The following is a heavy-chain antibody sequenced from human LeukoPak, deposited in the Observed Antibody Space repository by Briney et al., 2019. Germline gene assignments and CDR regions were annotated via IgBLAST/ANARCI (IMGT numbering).Heavy chain of an antibody. CDR1: GGSISSGGYY. CDR2: IHYSGST. D-gene: IGHD6-25*01. CDR3: ARAPTSRGDNWFDP. Sequence: SETLSLTCTVSGGSISSGGYYWSWIRQHPGKGLEWIGYIHYSGSTYYNPSLKSRVTISVDTSNNQFSLKLNSVTAADTAVCYCARAPTSRGDNWFDPWGQGTLVTVSS. V-gene: IGHV4-31*03. J-gene: IGHJ5*02.